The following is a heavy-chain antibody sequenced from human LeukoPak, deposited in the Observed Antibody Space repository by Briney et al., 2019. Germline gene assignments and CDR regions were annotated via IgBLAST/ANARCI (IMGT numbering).Heavy chain of an antibody. D-gene: IGHD2-2*01. J-gene: IGHJ6*03. CDR2: IIPISGTA. Sequence: SVKVSCKASGGSFSSPAIAWVRQAPGQGPEWMGGIIPISGTANYAQKFQGRVTITTDESTSTAYMELSSLTSDDTAVYYCARGLQYQLLKALGYYYMDVWGEGTTVTVSS. CDR1: GGSFSSPA. V-gene: IGHV1-69*05. CDR3: ARGLQYQLLKALGYYYMDV.